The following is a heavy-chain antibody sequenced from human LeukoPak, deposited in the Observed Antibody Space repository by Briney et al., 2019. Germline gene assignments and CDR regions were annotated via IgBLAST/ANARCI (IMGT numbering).Heavy chain of an antibody. D-gene: IGHD2-2*02. V-gene: IGHV1-8*01. Sequence: ASVKVSCKASGYTFTSYDINWVRQATGQGLEWMGWMNPNSGNTGYAQKFQGRVTMTRNTSISTAYMELSSLRSEDTAVYYCARGGYCSSTSCYSYGMDVWGQGTTVTVSS. CDR2: MNPNSGNT. CDR3: ARGGYCSSTSCYSYGMDV. J-gene: IGHJ6*02. CDR1: GYTFTSYD.